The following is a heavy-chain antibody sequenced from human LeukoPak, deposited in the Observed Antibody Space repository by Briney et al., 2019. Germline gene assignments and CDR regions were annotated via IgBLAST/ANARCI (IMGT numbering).Heavy chain of an antibody. Sequence: SETLSLTCAVYGGSFSDYYWTWIRQPPGKGLEWIGEINHSGNTNFSPSLKSRVTISVDTSKNQFSLNLTSVTAADTAVYYCARGGRSYRSSWYPYWGQGNLVIVSS. D-gene: IGHD6-13*01. CDR2: INHSGNT. J-gene: IGHJ1*01. V-gene: IGHV4-34*01. CDR1: GGSFSDYY. CDR3: ARGGRSYRSSWYPY.